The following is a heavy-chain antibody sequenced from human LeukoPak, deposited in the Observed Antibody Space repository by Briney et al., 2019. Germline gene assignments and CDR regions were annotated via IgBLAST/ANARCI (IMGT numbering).Heavy chain of an antibody. D-gene: IGHD6-19*01. Sequence: ASVKVSCKASEFTFTDSLMQWVRRARGQRLEWIGWIVVGSGNTDYAQKFQERVTITRDMSTSTAYMELSSLRSEDTAVYYCATGSGWYSPDYWGQGTLVTVSS. J-gene: IGHJ4*02. CDR1: EFTFTDSL. CDR3: ATGSGWYSPDY. V-gene: IGHV1-58*02. CDR2: IVVGSGNT.